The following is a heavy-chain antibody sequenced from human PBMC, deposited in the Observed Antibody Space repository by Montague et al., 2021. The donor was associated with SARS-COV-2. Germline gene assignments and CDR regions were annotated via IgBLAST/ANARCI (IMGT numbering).Heavy chain of an antibody. D-gene: IGHD3-22*01. V-gene: IGHV4-4*02. Sequence: SETLSLTCAVSGGSISSSNWWSWVRQPPGKGLEWIGEIYHSGSTNYNPSLKSRVTISVDKSRNQFSLKLSSVTAADTAVYYCARGAPTITMIVVVFTGAGWYFDLWGRGTLVTVSS. CDR1: GGSISSSNW. J-gene: IGHJ2*01. CDR2: IYHSGST. CDR3: ARGAPTITMIVVVFTGAGWYFDL.